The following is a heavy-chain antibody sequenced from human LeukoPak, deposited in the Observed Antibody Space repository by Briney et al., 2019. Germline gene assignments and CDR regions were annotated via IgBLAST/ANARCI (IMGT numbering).Heavy chain of an antibody. V-gene: IGHV4-31*03. CDR1: GGSISSGVYY. Sequence: PSETLSLTCTVSGGSISSGVYYWSWIRQHPGNGLEWIGYIYYSGSTYYNPSLKSRVTISVDTSKNQFSLKLSYVTAADTAVYYCARDYGGDFDYWGQGTLVTVSS. CDR3: ARDYGGDFDY. CDR2: IYYSGST. J-gene: IGHJ4*02. D-gene: IGHD4-23*01.